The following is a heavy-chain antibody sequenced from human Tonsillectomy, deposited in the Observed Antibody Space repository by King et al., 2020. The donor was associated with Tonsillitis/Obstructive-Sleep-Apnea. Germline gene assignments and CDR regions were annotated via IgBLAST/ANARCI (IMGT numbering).Heavy chain of an antibody. V-gene: IGHV1-18*01. Sequence: VQLVESGAEVKKPGASVKVSCKASGYTFTSYGISWVRQAPGQGLEWMGWISAYNGNTNYAQKLQGRVTMTTDTSTSTAYMELRSLRSDDTAVYYCARGQYDFWRGSLNGAFDIWGQGTMVTVSS. CDR3: ARGQYDFWRGSLNGAFDI. D-gene: IGHD3-3*01. CDR1: GYTFTSYG. CDR2: ISAYNGNT. J-gene: IGHJ3*02.